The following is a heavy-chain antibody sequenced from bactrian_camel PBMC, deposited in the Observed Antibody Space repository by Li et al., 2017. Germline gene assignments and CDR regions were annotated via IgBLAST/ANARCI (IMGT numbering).Heavy chain of an antibody. J-gene: IGHJ4*01. CDR2: IESDGST. D-gene: IGHD4*01. CDR3: AARACYRDFDVPYNY. V-gene: IGHV3S53*01. CDR1: DYSC. Sequence: HVQLVESGGGSVQAGGSLRLSCATADYSCMAWFRQAPGKEREGVARIESDGSTRYADSVKGRFTISKDNAQNTAYLQMNSLKPEDTAMYYCAARACYRDFDVPYNYWGQGTQVTVS.